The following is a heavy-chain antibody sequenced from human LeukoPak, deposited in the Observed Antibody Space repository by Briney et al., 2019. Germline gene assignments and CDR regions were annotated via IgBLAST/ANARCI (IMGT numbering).Heavy chain of an antibody. V-gene: IGHV4-34*01. Sequence: RPSETLSLTCAVYGGSFSGYYWSWIRQPPGKGLEWIGEINHSGSTNYNPSLKSRVTISVDTSKNQFSLKLSSVTAADTAVYYCARGRWRKTYSSGWYGCFDYWGQGTLVTVSS. CDR1: GGSFSGYY. CDR2: INHSGST. J-gene: IGHJ4*02. CDR3: ARGRWRKTYSSGWYGCFDY. D-gene: IGHD6-19*01.